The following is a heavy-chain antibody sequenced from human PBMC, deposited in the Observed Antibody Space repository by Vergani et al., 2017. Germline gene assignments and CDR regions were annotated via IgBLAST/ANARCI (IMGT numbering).Heavy chain of an antibody. CDR2: VYTSGMT. Sequence: QVQLQETGPRLVRPSQTLSLTCTVSGGSINTGAYYWSWIRQPAGKGLEWIGRVYTSGMTNYNPSLKSRVTILVDRSKSQLSLKLTSVTARDTAVYFCARQKDYYMDVWGKGATVTVS. J-gene: IGHJ6*03. CDR3: ARQKDYYMDV. V-gene: IGHV4-61*02. CDR1: GGSINTGAYY.